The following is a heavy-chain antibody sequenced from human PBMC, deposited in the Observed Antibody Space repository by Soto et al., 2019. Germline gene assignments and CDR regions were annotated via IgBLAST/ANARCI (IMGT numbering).Heavy chain of an antibody. CDR3: AREGSYYFDSRNDY. J-gene: IGHJ4*02. CDR2: INPSGGTA. CDR1: GYTFSNHY. V-gene: IGHV1-46*01. Sequence: QVQLVQSGAEVKRPGASVKISCEASGYTFSNHYIHWVRQAPGQGLEWIGIINPSGGTASNAQKFRGRVTMTRDTSASTAYLMLSSLTSGDTAVYYCAREGSYYFDSRNDYWGQGTLVTVSS. D-gene: IGHD3-22*01.